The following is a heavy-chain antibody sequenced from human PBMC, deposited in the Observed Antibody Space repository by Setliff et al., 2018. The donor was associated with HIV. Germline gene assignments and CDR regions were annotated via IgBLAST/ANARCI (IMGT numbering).Heavy chain of an antibody. D-gene: IGHD3-9*01. Sequence: GESLKISCKGSGYGFSNYWLAWVRPTPGKGLEWMGIIYPGDSDTRYSPSFQGQVTFSADKSINTAYLQWGSLKASDTGIYFCARQTSRYITLSPPNYWGQGTLVTVSS. J-gene: IGHJ4*02. CDR3: ARQTSRYITLSPPNY. CDR2: IYPGDSDT. V-gene: IGHV5-51*01. CDR1: GYGFSNYW.